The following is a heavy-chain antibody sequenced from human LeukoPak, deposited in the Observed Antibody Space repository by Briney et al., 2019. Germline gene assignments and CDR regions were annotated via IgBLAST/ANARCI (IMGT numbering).Heavy chain of an antibody. CDR2: IYTSGRT. CDR3: ARLYCSGGSCYSDY. V-gene: IGHV4-61*02. D-gene: IGHD2-15*01. Sequence: SETLSLTCTVSGGSISSGSYYWRWIRQPAGTGLEWIGRIYTSGRTNYNPSLKSRVTISVDTSKNQFSLKLSSVTAADTAVYYCARLYCSGGSCYSDYWGQGTLVTVSS. J-gene: IGHJ4*02. CDR1: GGSISSGSYY.